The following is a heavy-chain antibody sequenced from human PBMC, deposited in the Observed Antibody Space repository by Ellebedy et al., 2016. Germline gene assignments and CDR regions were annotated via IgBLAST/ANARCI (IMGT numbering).Heavy chain of an antibody. D-gene: IGHD1-26*01. CDR1: GYSFTSYW. CDR3: ARLFQRSWAAY. V-gene: IGHV5-51*01. Sequence: ASVKVSCKGSGYSFTSYWIGWVRQMPGKGLEWMGIIYPGDSDTRYSPSFQGQVTISADKSISTAYLQWSSLKASDTAMYYCARLFQRSWAAYWGQGTLVTVSS. CDR2: IYPGDSDT. J-gene: IGHJ4*02.